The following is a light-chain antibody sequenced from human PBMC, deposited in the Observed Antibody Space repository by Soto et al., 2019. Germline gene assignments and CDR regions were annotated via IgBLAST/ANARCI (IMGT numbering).Light chain of an antibody. CDR3: AVWDDSLMGV. J-gene: IGLJ1*01. CDR2: SNA. Sequence: QSILTQPPSVSGTPGQSVTVSCSGSSSNIGSNSVEWYQQFPGAAPKLLIYSNALRPSGVPDRFSGSKSGTSASLAISGLQPEDEADYYCAVWDDSLMGVFGGGTKLTVL. V-gene: IGLV1-44*01. CDR1: SSNIGSNS.